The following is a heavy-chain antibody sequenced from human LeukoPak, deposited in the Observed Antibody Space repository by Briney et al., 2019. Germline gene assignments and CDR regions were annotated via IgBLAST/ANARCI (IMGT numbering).Heavy chain of an antibody. V-gene: IGHV5-51*01. CDR2: IYPGDSDT. J-gene: IGHJ4*02. Sequence: GESLKISCKGSGYTFTSYWIAWVRQMPGKGLEWMGSIYPGDSDTRYSPSFQGQVTISVDKSISAAYLQWSGLKASDTAMYYCAGLTGSGYESFYFDYWGQGTLVTVSS. D-gene: IGHD5-12*01. CDR3: AGLTGSGYESFYFDY. CDR1: GYTFTSYW.